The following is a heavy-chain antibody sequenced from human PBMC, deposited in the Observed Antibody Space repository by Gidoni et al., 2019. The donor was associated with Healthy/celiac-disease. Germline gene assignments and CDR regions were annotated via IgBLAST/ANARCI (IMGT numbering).Heavy chain of an antibody. J-gene: IGHJ3*02. CDR3: ARVNEGDAFDI. D-gene: IGHD2-8*01. CDR1: RFNFSSYS. CDR2: ISSRSSYI. V-gene: IGHV3-21*01. Sequence: VQLVESGGGLVKPGGSLRLSCAASRFNFSSYSMNCVRHAPGKGLEWVSYISSRSSYIYYADSVKGRFTISKDNAKSSLYLQMNRLRAEDTAVYDCARVNEGDAFDIWGQGTMVTVSS.